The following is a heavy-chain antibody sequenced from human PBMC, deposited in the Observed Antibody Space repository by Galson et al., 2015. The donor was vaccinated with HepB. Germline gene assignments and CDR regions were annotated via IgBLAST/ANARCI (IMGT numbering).Heavy chain of an antibody. CDR2: IIPIFGTA. CDR3: ATISMVTTDWEYFDY. D-gene: IGHD3-10*01. CDR1: GGTFSSYA. V-gene: IGHV1-69*06. J-gene: IGHJ4*02. Sequence: SVKVSCKASGGTFSSYAISWVRQAPGQGLEWMGGIIPIFGTANYAQKFQGRVTMTEDTSTDTAYMELSSLRSEDTAVYYCATISMVTTDWEYFDYWGQGTLVTVSS.